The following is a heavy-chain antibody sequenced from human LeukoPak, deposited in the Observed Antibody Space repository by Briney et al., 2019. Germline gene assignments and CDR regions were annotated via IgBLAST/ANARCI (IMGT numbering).Heavy chain of an antibody. J-gene: IGHJ2*01. D-gene: IGHD5-18*01. CDR2: INPNSGGT. V-gene: IGHV1-2*02. CDR1: GYTFTGYY. Sequence: ASVKVSCKASGYTFTGYYMHWVRQAPGQGLEWMGWINPNSGGTNYAQKFQGRVTMTRDTSISTAYMELSRLRSDDTAVYYCARTVTAMVPNWYFDLWGRGTLVTVSS. CDR3: ARTVTAMVPNWYFDL.